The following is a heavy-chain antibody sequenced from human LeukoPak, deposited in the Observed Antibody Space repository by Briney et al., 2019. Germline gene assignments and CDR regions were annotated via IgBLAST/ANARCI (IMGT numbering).Heavy chain of an antibody. J-gene: IGHJ4*02. CDR1: GFTFSSYA. Sequence: AGGSLRLSCAASGFTFSSYAMSWVRQAPGKGLEWVSAISGSGGSTYYADSVKRRFTISRDNSKNTLYLQMNSLRAEDTAVYYCAKDGLRVAATLYYFDYWGQGTLVTVSS. V-gene: IGHV3-23*01. CDR3: AKDGLRVAATLYYFDY. D-gene: IGHD2-15*01. CDR2: ISGSGGST.